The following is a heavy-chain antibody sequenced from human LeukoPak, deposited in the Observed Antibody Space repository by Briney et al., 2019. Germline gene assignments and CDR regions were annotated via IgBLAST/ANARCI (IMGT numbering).Heavy chain of an antibody. CDR3: ARRGYSGSAYAFDI. Sequence: PGGTLRLSCAASGFTFSSYWMSWVRQAPGKGLEWVANIKQDGSEKYYVDSVKGRFTISRDNATNSLYLQMNSLRAEDTAVYYCARRGYSGSAYAFDIWGQGTMVTVSS. CDR2: IKQDGSEK. J-gene: IGHJ3*02. D-gene: IGHD5-12*01. CDR1: GFTFSSYW. V-gene: IGHV3-7*01.